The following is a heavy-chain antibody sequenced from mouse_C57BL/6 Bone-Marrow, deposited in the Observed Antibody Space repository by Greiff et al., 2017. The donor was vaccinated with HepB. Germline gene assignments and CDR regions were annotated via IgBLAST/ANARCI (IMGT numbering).Heavy chain of an antibody. Sequence: QVQLKESGAELARPGASVKLSCKASGYTFTSYGISWVKQRTGQGLEWIGEIYPRSGNTYYNEKFKGKATLTADKSSSTAYMELRSLTSEDSAVYFCAREGNWDEYFDVWGTGTTVTVSS. CDR2: IYPRSGNT. CDR3: AREGNWDEYFDV. CDR1: GYTFTSYG. D-gene: IGHD4-1*01. V-gene: IGHV1-81*01. J-gene: IGHJ1*03.